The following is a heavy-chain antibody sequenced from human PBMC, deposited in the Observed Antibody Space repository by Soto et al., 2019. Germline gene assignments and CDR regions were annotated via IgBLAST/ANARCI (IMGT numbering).Heavy chain of an antibody. V-gene: IGHV4-30-2*01. CDR3: ATQSYSNSGAYYYYAMDV. CDR1: GGSISSGGYS. D-gene: IGHD4-4*01. J-gene: IGHJ6*02. Sequence: TSETLSLTCAVSGGSISSGGYSWSWIRQPPGKGLEWIGYIYQSGSTYYNPSLKSRVTISVDRSRNQFSLKLSSVTAADTAVYFCATQSYSNSGAYYYYAMDVWGQGTTVTVSS. CDR2: IYQSGST.